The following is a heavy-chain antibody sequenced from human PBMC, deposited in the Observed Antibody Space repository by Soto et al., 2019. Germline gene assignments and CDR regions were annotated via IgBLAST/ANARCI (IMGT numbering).Heavy chain of an antibody. Sequence: VQLVESGGGLIQPGGSLRLSCVASGLTVSQNYMAWVRQAPEMGPQWVSVLYAEGSTYYTESVKGRFTISRDPSKNTLFLQMDGLRAEDTAVYYCVRPRPSGENYGMDVWGPGTTVTVSS. CDR1: GLTVSQNY. CDR2: LYAEGST. CDR3: VRPRPSGENYGMDV. J-gene: IGHJ6*02. V-gene: IGHV3-53*01. D-gene: IGHD1-26*01.